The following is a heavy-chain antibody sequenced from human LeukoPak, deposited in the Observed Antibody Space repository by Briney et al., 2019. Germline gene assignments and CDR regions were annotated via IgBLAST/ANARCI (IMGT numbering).Heavy chain of an antibody. J-gene: IGHJ3*02. V-gene: IGHV3-11*01. CDR1: GFTFSDYY. D-gene: IGHD3-22*01. CDR3: AREYYYDSSAYAFDI. Sequence: GVSLRLSCAASGFTFSDYYMSWIRQAPGKGLEWVSYISSSGSTIYYADSVKRRFTISRDNAKNSLYLQMNSLRAEDTAVYYCAREYYYDSSAYAFDIWGQGTMVTVSS. CDR2: ISSSGSTI.